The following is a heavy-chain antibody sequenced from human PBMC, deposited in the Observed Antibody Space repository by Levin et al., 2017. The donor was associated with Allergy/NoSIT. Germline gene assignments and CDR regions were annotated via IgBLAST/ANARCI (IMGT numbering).Heavy chain of an antibody. CDR2: ISAYNGNT. CDR3: AREVYTAMANDAFDI. Sequence: GASVKVSCKASGYTFTSYGISWVRQAPGQGLEWMGWISAYNGNTNYAQKLQGRVTMTTDTSTSTAYMELRSLRSDDTAVYYCAREVYTAMANDAFDIWGQGTMVTVSS. CDR1: GYTFTSYG. V-gene: IGHV1-18*01. D-gene: IGHD5-18*01. J-gene: IGHJ3*02.